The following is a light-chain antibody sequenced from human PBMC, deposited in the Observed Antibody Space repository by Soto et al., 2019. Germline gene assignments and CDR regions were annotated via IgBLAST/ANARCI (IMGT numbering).Light chain of an antibody. CDR1: SGSIASNY. J-gene: IGLJ2*01. CDR3: QSYDSSHLVV. Sequence: NFMLTQPHSVSESPGKTVTISCTRSSGSIASNYVQWYQQRPGSAPTTVIYEDNQRPSGVPDRFSGSIDSSSNSASLTISGLKTEDEAYYYCQSYDSSHLVVFGGGTKLTVL. CDR2: EDN. V-gene: IGLV6-57*04.